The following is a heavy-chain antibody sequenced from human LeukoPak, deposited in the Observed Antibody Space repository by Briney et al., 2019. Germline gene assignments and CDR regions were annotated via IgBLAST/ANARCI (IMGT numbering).Heavy chain of an antibody. CDR2: VNESGST. D-gene: IGHD3-16*01. V-gene: IGHV4-34*01. CDR3: ARHYVFVSGGSSFDY. J-gene: IGHJ4*02. CDR1: GESFSGYY. Sequence: SETLSLTCAVYGESFSGYYWSWIRQPPGKGLEWIGEVNESGSTNYNPSLKSRVTISVDTSKNQFSLNLNSVTAADTAVYYCARHYVFVSGGSSFDYWGQGTLVTVSS.